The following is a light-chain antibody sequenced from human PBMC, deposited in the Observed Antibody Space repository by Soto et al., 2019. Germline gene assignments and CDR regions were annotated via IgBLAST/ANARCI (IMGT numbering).Light chain of an antibody. CDR2: VERSGSY. J-gene: IGLJ2*01. CDR1: SGYSTYI. Sequence: QPVLTQSSSASASLVSSVKLTCTLSSGYSTYIIAWHQQQPGKAPRYLMKVERSGSYNKGSGVPDRFSGSSSGADRYLPSYNRLSEDEADYYCETWDSNTFVVFGGGTKVTVL. CDR3: ETWDSNTFVV. V-gene: IGLV4-60*03.